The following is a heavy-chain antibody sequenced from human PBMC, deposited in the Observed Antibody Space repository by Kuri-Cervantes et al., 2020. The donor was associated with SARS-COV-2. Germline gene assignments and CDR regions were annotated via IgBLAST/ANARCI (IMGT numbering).Heavy chain of an antibody. D-gene: IGHD4-23*01. CDR3: ARASGRVTRSPHYYYYMDV. J-gene: IGHJ6*03. V-gene: IGHV1-46*01. CDR1: GYTFTSYY. Sequence: ASVKVSCKASGYTFTSYYMHWVRQAPGQGLEWMGIINPSGGSTSYAQKFQGRVTMTRNTSISTAYMELSSLRSEDTAVYYCARASGRVTRSPHYYYYMDVWGKGTTVTVSS. CDR2: INPSGGST.